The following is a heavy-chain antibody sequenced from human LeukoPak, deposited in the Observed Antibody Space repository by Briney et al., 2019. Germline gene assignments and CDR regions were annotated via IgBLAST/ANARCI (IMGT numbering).Heavy chain of an antibody. CDR1: GYTFTGYY. J-gene: IGHJ3*02. CDR2: INPNSGGT. V-gene: IGHV1-2*02. CDR3: AGAVTMIVAGGAFDI. Sequence: ASVKVSCKASGYTFTGYYTHWVRQAPGQGLEWMGWINPNSGGTNYAQKFQGRVTMTRDTSISTAYMELSRLRSDDTAVYFCAGAVTMIVAGGAFDIWGQGTMVTVSS. D-gene: IGHD3-22*01.